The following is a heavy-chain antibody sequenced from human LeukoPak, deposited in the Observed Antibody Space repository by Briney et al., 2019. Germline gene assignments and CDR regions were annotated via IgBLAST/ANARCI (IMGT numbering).Heavy chain of an antibody. CDR2: ISSSGSSI. D-gene: IGHD3-16*01. Sequence: RLSCXASGFTFIXXXXNWVRXAXGXGLXWVSYISSSGSSIYYADSVKGRFTISRDNAKNSLYLQMNSLRAEDTAVYYCARIXXXYDLDYWGQGTXXXXSS. V-gene: IGHV3-48*03. CDR3: ARIXXXYDLDY. CDR1: GFTFIXXX. J-gene: IGHJ4*02.